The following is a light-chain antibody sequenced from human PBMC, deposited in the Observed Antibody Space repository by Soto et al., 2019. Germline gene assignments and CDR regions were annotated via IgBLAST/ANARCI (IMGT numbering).Light chain of an antibody. V-gene: IGKV3D-20*02. CDR2: DAS. CDR1: QSISSS. J-gene: IGKJ5*01. Sequence: EIVVTQSPATLSVSPGERVTLSFRASQSISSSLAWYQQRPGQAPRLLVYDASSRATGIPDRFSGSGSGTDFTLTISRLEPEDFAVYYCQQCGSSSTFGQGTRLEIK. CDR3: QQCGSSST.